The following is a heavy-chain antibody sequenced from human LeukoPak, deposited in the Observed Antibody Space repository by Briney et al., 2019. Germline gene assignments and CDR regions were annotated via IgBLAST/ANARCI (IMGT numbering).Heavy chain of an antibody. CDR1: GGSISNYY. J-gene: IGHJ5*01. V-gene: IGHV4-59*12. CDR3: ARGALSGKSYSNDLNWFDS. Sequence: SETLSLTCTVSGGSISNYYWSWIRQSPGKGLEWIAYIFDSGSTDYNPSLKSRVTISVDNSKNLFSLMLTSVTAADTAVYFCARGALSGKSYSNDLNWFDSWGQGILVTVSS. D-gene: IGHD5-18*01. CDR2: IFDSGST.